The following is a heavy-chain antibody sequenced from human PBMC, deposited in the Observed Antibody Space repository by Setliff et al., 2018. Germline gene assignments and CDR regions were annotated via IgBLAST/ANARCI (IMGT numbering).Heavy chain of an antibody. J-gene: IGHJ1*01. CDR2: IKQDGSEK. Sequence: SDYYMSWIRQAPGKGLEWVANIKQDGSEKYYVDSVKGRFTISRDNAKNSLYLQMNSLRAEDTAVYYCAKDSSGWPHSLISYYQHWGQGTLVTVSS. V-gene: IGHV3-7*03. D-gene: IGHD6-19*01. CDR3: AKDSSGWPHSLISYYQH. CDR1: SDYY.